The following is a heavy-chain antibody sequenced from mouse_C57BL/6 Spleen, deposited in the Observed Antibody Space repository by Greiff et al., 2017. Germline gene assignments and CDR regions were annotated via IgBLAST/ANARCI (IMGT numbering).Heavy chain of an antibody. CDR1: GYTFTDYN. D-gene: IGHD3-3*01. J-gene: IGHJ2*01. Sequence: SGPELVKPGASVKIPCKASGYTFTDYNMDWVKQSHGKSLEWIGDINPNNGGTIYNQKFKGKATLTVDKSSSTAYMELRSLTSEDTAVYYCARLGADSGGYFDYWGQGTTLTVSS. V-gene: IGHV1-18*01. CDR2: INPNNGGT. CDR3: ARLGADSGGYFDY.